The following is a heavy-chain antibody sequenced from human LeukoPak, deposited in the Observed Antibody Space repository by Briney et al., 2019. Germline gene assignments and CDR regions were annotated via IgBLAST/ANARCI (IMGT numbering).Heavy chain of an antibody. J-gene: IGHJ4*02. Sequence: SEALSLTCSVSGGSISSSSYYWGWIRQPPGKGLEWIGSIYYSGSTYYNPSLKSRVTISVDTSKNQFSLKLSSVTAADTAVYYCARVGTVVRPFFDYWGQGTLVTVSS. D-gene: IGHD4-23*01. CDR1: GGSISSSSYY. CDR3: ARVGTVVRPFFDY. V-gene: IGHV4-39*01. CDR2: IYYSGST.